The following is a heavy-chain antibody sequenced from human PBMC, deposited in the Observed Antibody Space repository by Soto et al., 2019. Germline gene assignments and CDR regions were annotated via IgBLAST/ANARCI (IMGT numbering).Heavy chain of an antibody. CDR1: GFTLSTYA. CDR2: ITGSGGTT. Sequence: EVQLLESRGGLVQPGGSLALSCAASGFTLSTYAMSWVRQAPGKGLEWVSVITGSGGTTYYADSVKGRFTITRDDSKNTLYLQMNSLRVGDTAVYYCAKHRGGGYSNYDYWGQGTLVTVSS. CDR3: AKHRGGGYSNYDY. J-gene: IGHJ4*02. V-gene: IGHV3-23*01. D-gene: IGHD4-4*01.